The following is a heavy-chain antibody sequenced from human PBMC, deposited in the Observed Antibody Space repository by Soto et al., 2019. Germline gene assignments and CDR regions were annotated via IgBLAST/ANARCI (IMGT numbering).Heavy chain of an antibody. J-gene: IGHJ6*02. V-gene: IGHV4-4*07. CDR3: AREGGYFDSSGSGVYHYHGVDV. CDR1: GGSISTYF. Sequence: ASETLSLTCTVSGGSISTYFWSWIRQPAGGGLEWIGRIYTTGSTNYNPSPKSRVTMSLDTSRNQFSLKLSSVTAADTAVYYCAREGGYFDSSGSGVYHYHGVDVWGQGTTVTVSS. D-gene: IGHD3-22*01. CDR2: IYTTGST.